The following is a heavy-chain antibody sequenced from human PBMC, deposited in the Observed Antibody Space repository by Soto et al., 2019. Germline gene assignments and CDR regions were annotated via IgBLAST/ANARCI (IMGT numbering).Heavy chain of an antibody. CDR1: GFPFREFG. V-gene: IGHV3-33*05. CDR2: ISYDGSD. CDR3: APLWNYYLDF. Sequence: QMQLVESGGGVVQPGRSLRLSCVASGFPFREFGMHWVRQAPGKGLEWVALISYDGSDYADSVKGRFTISRDDSRDTLFLHMDNLTPDDTGVYYCAPLWNYYLDFWGQGTLVAVSS. D-gene: IGHD1-1*01. J-gene: IGHJ4*02.